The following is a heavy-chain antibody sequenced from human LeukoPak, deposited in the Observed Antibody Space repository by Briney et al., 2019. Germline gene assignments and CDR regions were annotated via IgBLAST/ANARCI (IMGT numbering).Heavy chain of an antibody. CDR3: ARENGYSPLDY. D-gene: IGHD5-18*01. V-gene: IGHV1-46*01. Sequence: GASVKVSCKPSGYTFSSYYLHWVRQAPGQGLEWMGIINPSGGSTSYAQKFQGRVTMTRDTSTSTVYMELSSLRSEDTAVYYCARENGYSPLDYWGQGTLVTVSS. J-gene: IGHJ4*02. CDR1: GYTFSSYY. CDR2: INPSGGST.